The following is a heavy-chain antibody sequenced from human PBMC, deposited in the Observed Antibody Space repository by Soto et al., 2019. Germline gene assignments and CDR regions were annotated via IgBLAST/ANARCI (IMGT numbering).Heavy chain of an antibody. Sequence: QVQLVESGGGVVQPGRSLRLSCAASGFTFSSYGMHWVRQAPGKGLEWVAIISYDAINTYYADSVKGRFTISRDNSKNTLYLQINSLRAEDTAVYYCAKDWQQCGHYYGMDVWGQGTTVTVSS. CDR2: ISYDAINT. D-gene: IGHD6-13*01. CDR1: GFTFSSYG. V-gene: IGHV3-30*18. CDR3: AKDWQQCGHYYGMDV. J-gene: IGHJ6*02.